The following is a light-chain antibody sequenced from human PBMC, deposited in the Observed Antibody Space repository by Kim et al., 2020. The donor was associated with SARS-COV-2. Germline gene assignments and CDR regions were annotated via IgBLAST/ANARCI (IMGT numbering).Light chain of an antibody. CDR1: QSISSY. V-gene: IGKV1-39*01. CDR3: QQSYSTPRT. J-gene: IGKJ4*01. Sequence: ASVGDRVTIPCRASQSISSYLNWYQQKPGKAPKLLIYAASSLQSGVPSRFSGSGSGTDFTLTISSLQPEDFATYYCQQSYSTPRTFGGGTKVDIK. CDR2: AAS.